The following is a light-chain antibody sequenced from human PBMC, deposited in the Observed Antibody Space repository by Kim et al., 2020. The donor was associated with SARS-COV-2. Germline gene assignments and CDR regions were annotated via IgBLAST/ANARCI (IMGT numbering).Light chain of an antibody. CDR2: QDS. CDR1: KLGDKY. J-gene: IGLJ3*02. V-gene: IGLV3-1*01. Sequence: VSPEQPASITCSGDKLGDKYACWYQQKPGQAPVLVIYQDSKRPAGIPERFSGSISGNTATLTISGTQAMDEADYYCQAWDSSTAVFGGGTQLTVL. CDR3: QAWDSSTAV.